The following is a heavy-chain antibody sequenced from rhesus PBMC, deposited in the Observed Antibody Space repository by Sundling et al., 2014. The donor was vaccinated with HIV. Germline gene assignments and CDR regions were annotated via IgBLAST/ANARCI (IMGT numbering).Heavy chain of an antibody. J-gene: IGHJ4*01. CDR3: ARGIAAAIDFDD. CDR1: GGSISGYF. Sequence: QVHLQESGPGLVKPSETLSLTCAVSGGSISGYFWSWIRQSPEKGLEWIGGIYGGGGSTEYNPSLKSRVTISKDTSKNQFSLNLSSVTAADTAVYYCARGIAAAIDFDDWGQGV. D-gene: IGHD6-31*01. CDR2: IYGGGGST. V-gene: IGHV4-160*01.